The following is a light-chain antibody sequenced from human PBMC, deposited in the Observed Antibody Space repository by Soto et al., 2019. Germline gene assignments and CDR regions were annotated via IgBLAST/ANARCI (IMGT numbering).Light chain of an antibody. V-gene: IGLV1-44*01. CDR3: AAWDDSLNGVI. Sequence: QSALTQPPSASGTPGQWVTVSCSGGSSNIGGNPVTWYQQVPGTAPKLLIYTNSQRPSGVPDRFSGSKSGTSASLAISDLQSEDEADYYCAAWDDSLNGVIFGGGTKLTVL. CDR1: SSNIGGNP. CDR2: TNS. J-gene: IGLJ2*01.